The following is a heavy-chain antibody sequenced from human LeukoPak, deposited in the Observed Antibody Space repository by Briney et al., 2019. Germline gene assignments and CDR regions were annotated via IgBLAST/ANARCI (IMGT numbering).Heavy chain of an antibody. V-gene: IGHV3-23*01. CDR1: GFTFSSYA. CDR2: ISGSGGST. J-gene: IGHJ5*02. CDR3: AKIPYSGSPTWFDP. Sequence: QSGGSLRLSCAASGFTFSSYAMSWVRQAPGKGLEWVSAISGSGGSTYYADSMKGRFTISRDNSKNTLYLQMNSLRAEDTAVYYCAKIPYSGSPTWFDPWGQGTLVTVSS. D-gene: IGHD3-10*01.